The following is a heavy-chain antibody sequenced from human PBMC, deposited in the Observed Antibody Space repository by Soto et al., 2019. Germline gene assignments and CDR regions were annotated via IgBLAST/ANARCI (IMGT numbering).Heavy chain of an antibody. V-gene: IGHV3-23*01. CDR2: ISGSGGST. J-gene: IGHJ6*02. CDR1: GFTFSSYA. Sequence: EVQLLESGGGLVQPGGSLRLSCAASGFTFSSYAMSWVRQAPGKGLEWVSAISGSGGSTYYADSVKGRFTISRDNSKNTLYLQMNSLRAEDTAVYYCVKPRYYCSGGSCYPLYYYYGMDVWGQGTTVTVSS. CDR3: VKPRYYCSGGSCYPLYYYYGMDV. D-gene: IGHD2-15*01.